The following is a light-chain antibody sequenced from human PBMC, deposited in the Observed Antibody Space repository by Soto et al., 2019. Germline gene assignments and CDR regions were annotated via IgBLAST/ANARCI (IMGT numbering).Light chain of an antibody. Sequence: QSVLTQPRSVSGSRGQSVTISCTGTSSDVGAYNYVSWYQQHPGKAPRLMIYDVTNRPSGVPDRFSGSKSGNTASLTISGLQAEDEADYYCSSYAGSYTVVFGGGTKLTVL. CDR3: SSYAGSYTVV. V-gene: IGLV2-11*01. CDR1: SSDVGAYNY. CDR2: DVT. J-gene: IGLJ2*01.